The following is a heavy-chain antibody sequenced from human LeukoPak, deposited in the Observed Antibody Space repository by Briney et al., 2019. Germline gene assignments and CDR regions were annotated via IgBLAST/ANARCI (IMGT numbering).Heavy chain of an antibody. Sequence: GASVKVSRKASGYTFTSYDINWVRQATGQGLEWMGWMNPNSGNTGYAQKFQGRVTITRNTSISTAYMELSRLTSDDTAVYYCASRILSGYSYGYDYWGQGTLVTVSS. CDR1: GYTFTSYD. CDR3: ASRILSGYSYGYDY. V-gene: IGHV1-8*03. CDR2: MNPNSGNT. D-gene: IGHD5-18*01. J-gene: IGHJ4*02.